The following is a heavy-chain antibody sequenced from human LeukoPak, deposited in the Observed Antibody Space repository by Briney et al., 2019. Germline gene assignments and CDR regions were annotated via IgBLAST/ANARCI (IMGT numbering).Heavy chain of an antibody. D-gene: IGHD3-22*01. CDR2: MNPNRGNT. Sequence: ASVKVSCKASGYTFTSYDINWVRQATGQGLEWMGWMNPNRGNTGYAQKFQGRVTMTRNTSISTAYMELSSLRSEDTAVYYCARAGDSSGYHYYYYMDVWGKGTTVTVSS. J-gene: IGHJ6*03. CDR3: ARAGDSSGYHYYYYMDV. V-gene: IGHV1-8*01. CDR1: GYTFTSYD.